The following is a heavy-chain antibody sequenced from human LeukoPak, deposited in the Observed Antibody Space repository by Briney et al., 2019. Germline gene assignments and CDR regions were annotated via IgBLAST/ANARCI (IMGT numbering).Heavy chain of an antibody. D-gene: IGHD1-26*01. V-gene: IGHV3-48*01. Sequence: PGGSPRLSCAASGFTSSSYSMHWVRQAPGKGLEWVSYISSSSSTIYYADSVKGRFTISRDNARNSLYLQMNSLRAEDTAVYYCARDAYSGSYYMDVWGKGTTVTVSS. CDR3: ARDAYSGSYYMDV. CDR1: GFTSSSYS. CDR2: ISSSSSTI. J-gene: IGHJ6*03.